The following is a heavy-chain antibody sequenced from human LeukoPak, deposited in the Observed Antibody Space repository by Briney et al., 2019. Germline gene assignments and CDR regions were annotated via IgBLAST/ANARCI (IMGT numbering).Heavy chain of an antibody. J-gene: IGHJ4*02. V-gene: IGHV3-33*01. D-gene: IGHD3-9*01. CDR1: GFTFSSYG. CDR2: IWYDGSNK. Sequence: GRSLRLSCAASGFTFSSYGMHWVRQAPGKGLEWVAVIWYDGSNKYYADSVKGRFTIPRDNSKNTLHLQMNSLRAEDTAVYYCARDARVRYFDWLSLQFDYWGQGTLVTVSS. CDR3: ARDARVRYFDWLSLQFDY.